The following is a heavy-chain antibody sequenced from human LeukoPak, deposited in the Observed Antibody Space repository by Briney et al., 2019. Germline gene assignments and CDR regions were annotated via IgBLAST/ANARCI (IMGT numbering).Heavy chain of an antibody. CDR2: IYHSGST. V-gene: IGHV4-30-2*01. J-gene: IGHJ4*02. CDR1: GGSISSGDYS. Sequence: SETLSLTCAVSGGSISSGDYSWSWIRQPPGKGLEWIGYIYHSGSTYYNPSLKSRVTISVDRSKNQFSLKLSSVTAADTAVYYCARVLHDSGGLRAFDYWGQGTLVTVSS. D-gene: IGHD3-22*01. CDR3: ARVLHDSGGLRAFDY.